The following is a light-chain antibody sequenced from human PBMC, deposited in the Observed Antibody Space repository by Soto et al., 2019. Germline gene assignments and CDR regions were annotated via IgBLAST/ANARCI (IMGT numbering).Light chain of an antibody. CDR2: GAS. Sequence: MTMTQSPATLSVSPGERVTLSCRTSHSVNSHVAWYQQKPGQAPRLLIYGASTRATGIPARFSGSGSGTEFTLTISSLQSEDFAVYYCQQYDNWPSVTFGGGTKVDIK. V-gene: IGKV3-15*01. J-gene: IGKJ4*01. CDR3: QQYDNWPSVT. CDR1: HSVNSH.